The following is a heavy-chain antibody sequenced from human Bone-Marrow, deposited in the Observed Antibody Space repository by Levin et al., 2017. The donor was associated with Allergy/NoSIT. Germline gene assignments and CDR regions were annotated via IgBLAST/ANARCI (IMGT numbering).Heavy chain of an antibody. J-gene: IGHJ6*02. V-gene: IGHV3-53*01. Sequence: GGSLRLSCAVSGFTVKNNYMTWVRQAPGKGLEWVSVIFGGGATYYANSVRGRFTISRDSSENTLFLQMHSLRAEDTAVYYCAVTDCSSVRCYPWGDYYYCVDIWGQGTTVTVSS. CDR2: IFGGGAT. CDR1: GFTVKNNY. D-gene: IGHD2-2*01. CDR3: AVTDCSSVRCYPWGDYYYCVDI.